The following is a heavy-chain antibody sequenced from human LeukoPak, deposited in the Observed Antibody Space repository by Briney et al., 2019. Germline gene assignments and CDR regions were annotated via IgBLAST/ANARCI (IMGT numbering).Heavy chain of an antibody. CDR2: ISRNSTYI. Sequence: GGSLRLSCAASGFTFSDYIMNWVRQAPGKGLEWVASISRNSTYIHYADSVKGRFTIPRDNARNSLFLQMNSLRAEDTAIYYCARDEGYYFDSWGQGTQVTVSS. J-gene: IGHJ4*02. CDR1: GFTFSDYI. V-gene: IGHV3-21*01. CDR3: ARDEGYYFDS.